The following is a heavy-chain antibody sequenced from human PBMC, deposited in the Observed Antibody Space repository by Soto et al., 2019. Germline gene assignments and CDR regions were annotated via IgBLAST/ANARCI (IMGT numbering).Heavy chain of an antibody. CDR2: IYYSGST. CDR3: ARVGIDTAMVLYYFDY. Sequence: SETLSLTCTVSGGSISSGGYYWSWIRQHPGKGLEWIGYIYYSGSTYYNPSLKSRVTISVDTSKNQFSLKLSSVTAADTAVYYCARVGIDTAMVLYYFDYWGQGTLVTVSS. D-gene: IGHD5-18*01. V-gene: IGHV4-31*03. CDR1: GGSISSGGYY. J-gene: IGHJ4*02.